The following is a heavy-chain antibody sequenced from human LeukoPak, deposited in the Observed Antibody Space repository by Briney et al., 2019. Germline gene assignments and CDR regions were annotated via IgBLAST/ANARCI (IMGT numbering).Heavy chain of an antibody. CDR1: GYTFTGYY. CDR2: IIPIFGTA. J-gene: IGHJ4*02. V-gene: IGHV1-69*05. D-gene: IGHD3-22*01. Sequence: SVKVSCKASGYTFTGYYMHWVRQAPGQGLEWMGGIIPIFGTANYAQKFQGRVTITTDESTSTAYMELSSLRSEDTAVYYCASYYYDSSGYYSIDYWGQGTLVTVSS. CDR3: ASYYYDSSGYYSIDY.